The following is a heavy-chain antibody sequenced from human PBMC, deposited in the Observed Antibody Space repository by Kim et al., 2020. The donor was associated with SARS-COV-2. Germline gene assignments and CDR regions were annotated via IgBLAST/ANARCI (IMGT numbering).Heavy chain of an antibody. J-gene: IGHJ5*02. D-gene: IGHD1-1*01. V-gene: IGHV4-39*01. CDR2: LYYSGNT. CDR1: GGSISSSTYY. CDR3: ARSNSVRCRFDP. Sequence: SETLSLTCTVSGGSISSSTYYWGWIRQPPGKGLEWIGSLYYSGNTYYNSSLRSRVTISVDSSKNQCSLKMSSVTAEDTAVYYCARSNSVRCRFDPWGQGTLVTVSS.